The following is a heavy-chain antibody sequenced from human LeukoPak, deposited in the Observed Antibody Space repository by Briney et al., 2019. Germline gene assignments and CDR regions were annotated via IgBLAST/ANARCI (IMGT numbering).Heavy chain of an antibody. CDR2: IYFSGTP. CDR1: GGSIRTADYY. CDR3: ARTSSWYAGAWFDS. Sequence: SETLSLTCTVSGGSIRTADYYWAWVRQPPGEGLEWLGSIYFSGTPYFNPSLKSRVAVSIDTSKNQFSLKVTSVNASDTAVYFCARTSSWYAGAWFDSWGQGTLVTVSS. J-gene: IGHJ5*01. V-gene: IGHV4-39*01. D-gene: IGHD6-13*01.